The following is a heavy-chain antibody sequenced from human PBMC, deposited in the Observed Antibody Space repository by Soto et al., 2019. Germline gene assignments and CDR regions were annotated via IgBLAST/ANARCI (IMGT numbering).Heavy chain of an antibody. Sequence: SVKVSCKASGGTFSSYAISWVRQAPGQGLEWMGGIIPIFGTANYAQKFQGRVTITADESTSTAYMELSSLRSEDTAVYYCARDLTSITMVRGVIMDYYYYYGMDVWGQGTTVTVSS. D-gene: IGHD3-10*01. J-gene: IGHJ6*02. CDR1: GGTFSSYA. CDR3: ARDLTSITMVRGVIMDYYYYYGMDV. CDR2: IIPIFGTA. V-gene: IGHV1-69*13.